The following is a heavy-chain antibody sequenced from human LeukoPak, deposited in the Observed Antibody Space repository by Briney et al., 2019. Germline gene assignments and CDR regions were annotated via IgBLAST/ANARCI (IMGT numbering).Heavy chain of an antibody. D-gene: IGHD3-22*01. V-gene: IGHV4-30-4*01. CDR1: GGSLSSGDYY. J-gene: IGHJ2*01. Sequence: SETLSLTCTVSGGSLSSGDYYWRWLRQPPGTGLEWIGYIYYSGSTYYNPYLKSRVTISVDTSKNQFSLKLSSVTAADTAVYYCARDPCPYYDEGIGWYFDLWGRGTLVTVSS. CDR2: IYYSGST. CDR3: ARDPCPYYDEGIGWYFDL.